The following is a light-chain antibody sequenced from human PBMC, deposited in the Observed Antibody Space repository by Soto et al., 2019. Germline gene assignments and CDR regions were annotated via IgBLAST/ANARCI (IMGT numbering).Light chain of an antibody. Sequence: QSVLTQPPSVSGAPGQRVTISCTGSSSNIGSTYDVQWYQQLPGTAPKLLIHGNTDRPSGVPDRFSGSKSGTSASLAITGLQADDEADYYCQSYEDSLSVHYGFGTGTKVTVL. V-gene: IGLV1-40*01. CDR1: SSNIGSTYD. J-gene: IGLJ1*01. CDR2: GNT. CDR3: QSYEDSLSVHYG.